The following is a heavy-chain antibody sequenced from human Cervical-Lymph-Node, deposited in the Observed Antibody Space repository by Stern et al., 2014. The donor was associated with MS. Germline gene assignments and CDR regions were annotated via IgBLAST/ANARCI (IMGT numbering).Heavy chain of an antibody. D-gene: IGHD6-13*01. V-gene: IGHV4-59*01. CDR3: AVSKAAGSVAFDI. CDR2: IYYSGST. CDR1: GGSISSYY. Sequence: QVQLQESGPGLVKPSETLSLTCTVSGGSISSYYWSWIRQPPGKGLEWIGYIYYSGSTNYNPSLKSRVTISVDTSKNQFSLKLSSVTAADTAVYYCAVSKAAGSVAFDIWGQGTMVTVSS. J-gene: IGHJ3*02.